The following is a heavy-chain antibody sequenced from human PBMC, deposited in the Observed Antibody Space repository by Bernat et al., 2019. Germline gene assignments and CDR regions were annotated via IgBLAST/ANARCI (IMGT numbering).Heavy chain of an antibody. D-gene: IGHD5-12*01. CDR2: INHSGST. Sequence: QVHLQQWGAGLLKPSETLSLTCAVYGGSLSGYYRSWIRKPPGKGLEWIGEINHSGSTNCNPSLKSRVTISVDSSTNQFSLKLRSVTAADTAVYYCATDIVATIFNARDGIDIWGQGTMVTVSS. J-gene: IGHJ3*02. CDR1: GGSLSGYY. CDR3: ATDIVATIFNARDGIDI. V-gene: IGHV4-34*01.